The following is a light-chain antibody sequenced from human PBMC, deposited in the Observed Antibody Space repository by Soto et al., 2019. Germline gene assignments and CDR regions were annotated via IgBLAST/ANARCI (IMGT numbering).Light chain of an antibody. J-gene: IGKJ1*01. CDR3: QQYKNWPPWT. CDR1: QSISRW. Sequence: DIQMTQSPPTLSAFVGDRVTITCRASQSISRWLAWFQQKPGKAPKLLIYQASTLETGVPSRFSGSGSGTEFTLTISSLQFEDFAVYFCQQYKNWPPWTFGQGTKVDIK. CDR2: QAS. V-gene: IGKV1-5*03.